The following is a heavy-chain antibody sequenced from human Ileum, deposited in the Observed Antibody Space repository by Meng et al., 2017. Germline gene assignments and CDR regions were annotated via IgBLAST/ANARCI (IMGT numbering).Heavy chain of an antibody. CDR2: ISNDGVDT. J-gene: IGHJ6*02. D-gene: IGHD2-2*01. CDR3: AREQGYCSSTTTCASDV. CDR1: GFTFNNYP. V-gene: IGHV3-64*01. Sequence: GESLKISCAASGFTFNNYPMHWVRQAPGKGLEFVSAISNDGVDTYYANSVKGRCTISRDNAKNTLYLQMGSLRAEDTAVYYCAREQGYCSSTTTCASDVWGQGTTVTVSS.